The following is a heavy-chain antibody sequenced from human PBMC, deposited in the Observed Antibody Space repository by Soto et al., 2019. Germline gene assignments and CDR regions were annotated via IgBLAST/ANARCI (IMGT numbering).Heavy chain of an antibody. CDR1: GASISSYY. J-gene: IGHJ4*02. Sequence: QVQLQESGPGLVKPSETLSLICTVSGASISSYYWSWIRQPPGKGLEWIGYIYYSGSADYNPSLKSRVTISVDTSKNQCSLKLTSVAAADTAVYYCARGRRDAYVASRFDYWGQGILVTVSS. CDR3: ARGRRDAYVASRFDY. CDR2: IYYSGSA. D-gene: IGHD3-16*01. V-gene: IGHV4-59*01.